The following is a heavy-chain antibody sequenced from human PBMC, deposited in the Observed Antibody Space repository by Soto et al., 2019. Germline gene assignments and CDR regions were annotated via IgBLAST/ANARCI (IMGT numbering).Heavy chain of an antibody. J-gene: IGHJ2*01. CDR3: ARDPLWGTAMVLWYFDL. V-gene: IGHV3-74*01. CDR1: GFIFSSDW. Sequence: PGGSLRLSCAASGFIFSSDWMHWVRQAPVKGLVWVSRINTDGSGTSYADSVKGRFTISRDNAKNMVYLQMNSLRAEDTAVYYCARDPLWGTAMVLWYFDLWGRGTLVTVSS. CDR2: INTDGSGT. D-gene: IGHD5-18*01.